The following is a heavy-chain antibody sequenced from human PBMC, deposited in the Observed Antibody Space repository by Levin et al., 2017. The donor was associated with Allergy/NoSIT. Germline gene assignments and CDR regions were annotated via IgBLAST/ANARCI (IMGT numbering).Heavy chain of an antibody. D-gene: IGHD6-19*01. J-gene: IGHJ4*02. CDR2: ISISGGTT. Sequence: QSGGSLRLSCAASGYTFSNYAMSWVRQAPGKGLEWVSGISISGGTTFYADSVKGRFTISRDNSKNTLYLQMNSLRVEDTAHYYCAKVHYSSGWLDPDYWGQGILVTVSP. CDR3: AKVHYSSGWLDPDY. CDR1: GYTFSNYA. V-gene: IGHV3-23*01.